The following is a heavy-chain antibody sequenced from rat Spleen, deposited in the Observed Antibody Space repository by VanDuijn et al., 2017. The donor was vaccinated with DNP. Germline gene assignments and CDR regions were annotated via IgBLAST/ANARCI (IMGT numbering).Heavy chain of an antibody. CDR3: ARHTYYGYKGAMDA. CDR2: ISYSGST. CDR1: DYSITRNF. D-gene: IGHD1-9*01. J-gene: IGHJ4*01. Sequence: EVQLQESGPGLVKPSQSLSLTCSVTDYSITRNFWGWIRQFPGNTMEWIGHISYSGSTYYNPSLRSRVSITRDTSKNQFFLQLNSVTTEDTATYYCARHTYYGYKGAMDAWGQGTSVTVSS. V-gene: IGHV3-1*01.